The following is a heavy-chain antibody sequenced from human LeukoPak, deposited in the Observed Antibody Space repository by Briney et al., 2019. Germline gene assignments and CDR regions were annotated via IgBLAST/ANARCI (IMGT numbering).Heavy chain of an antibody. CDR3: ARGGRNIDS. J-gene: IGHJ4*02. Sequence: GGSLRLSCAASGFTFSAFWMSWVRQVPGKGLEWVANIKVDGTEKNYVDSVKGRLTISRDNAKNSLYLQMNSLRTEDTAVYYCARGGRNIDSWGQGTLVTVSS. CDR2: IKVDGTEK. V-gene: IGHV3-7*01. CDR1: GFTFSAFW. D-gene: IGHD4-11*01.